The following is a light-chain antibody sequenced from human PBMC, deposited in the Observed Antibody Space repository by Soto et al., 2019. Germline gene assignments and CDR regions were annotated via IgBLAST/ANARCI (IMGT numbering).Light chain of an antibody. CDR1: QGIRDA. V-gene: IGKV1-17*01. CDR3: LQHNSYPLT. CDR2: AAS. J-gene: IGKJ1*01. Sequence: DIQMTQSPSSLSASVGDRVTITCRASQGIRDALGWYQQKTGKAPKRLIYAASILQSGVPSMFSGSGSGTEFTLTISSLQPEDFATYHDLQHNSYPLTVGQATKVEI.